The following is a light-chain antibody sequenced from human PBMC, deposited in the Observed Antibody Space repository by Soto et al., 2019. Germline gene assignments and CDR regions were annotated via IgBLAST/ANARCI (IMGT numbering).Light chain of an antibody. CDR3: QQSYSAPIT. CDR1: QSISSY. CDR2: TAS. Sequence: DIQMTQSPSSLSASVGDRVTITCRASQSISSYLNWYQQKPGKAPKLLIYTASTLQSGVPSRFSGSASGTDFTLTISSLQPEDFAIYYCQQSYSAPITFGQGTRLEMK. V-gene: IGKV1-39*01. J-gene: IGKJ5*01.